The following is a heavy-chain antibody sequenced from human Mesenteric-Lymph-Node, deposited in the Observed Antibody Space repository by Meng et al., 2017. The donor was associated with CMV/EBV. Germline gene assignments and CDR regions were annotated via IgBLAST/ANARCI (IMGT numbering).Heavy chain of an antibody. CDR3: VRDKGAGMYLAY. D-gene: IGHD3-10*01. Sequence: GESLKISCKASGYTFSGYHMHWVRQAPGQGLEYMGWLTPNSGVTNYAQTFRGRVTMTSDTSSSTAYMELSGLRSDDTAVYYCVRDKGAGMYLAYWGQGTLVTVSS. CDR1: GYTFSGYH. V-gene: IGHV1-2*02. J-gene: IGHJ4*02. CDR2: LTPNSGVT.